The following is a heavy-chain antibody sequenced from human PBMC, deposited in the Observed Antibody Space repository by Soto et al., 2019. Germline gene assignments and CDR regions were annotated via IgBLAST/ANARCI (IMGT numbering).Heavy chain of an antibody. V-gene: IGHV3-23*01. CDR2: LSGSGGST. CDR3: AKDPPLYSYDDY. CDR1: GFTFSSYA. Sequence: EVQLLESGGGLVQPGGSLRLSCAASGFTFSSYAMSWVLQAPGKGLEWVSALSGSGGSTYYADSVKGRFTISRDISKSTLYLQMNILRAEDTAVYYCAKDPPLYSYDDYWGQGSLVTVSS. D-gene: IGHD5-18*01. J-gene: IGHJ4*02.